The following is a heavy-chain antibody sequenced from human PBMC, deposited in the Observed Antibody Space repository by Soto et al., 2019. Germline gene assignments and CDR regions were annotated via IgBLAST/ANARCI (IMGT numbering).Heavy chain of an antibody. Sequence: QVQLQQWGAGLLKPSETLSLTCAVYGGSFSGYYWSWIRQPPGKGLEWIGEINHSGSTNYNPSLKSRVTISVDTSKNQFSLKLSSVTAADTAVYYCARLARKVEVAATGLYYYYMDVWGKGTTVTVSS. CDR2: INHSGST. CDR3: ARLARKVEVAATGLYYYYMDV. V-gene: IGHV4-34*01. CDR1: GGSFSGYY. D-gene: IGHD2-15*01. J-gene: IGHJ6*03.